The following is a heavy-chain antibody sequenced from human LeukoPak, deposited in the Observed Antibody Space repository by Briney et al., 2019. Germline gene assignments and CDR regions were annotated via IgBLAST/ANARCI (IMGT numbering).Heavy chain of an antibody. CDR1: GYTFTSYD. Sequence: ASVKVSSKASGYTFTSYDINWVRPATGEGLEWMGWMNPNSGNTGYAQKFQGRVTMTRNTTISTAYMELSSLRSEDTAVYYCARAYSGSPVGFDYWGQGTLVTVSS. J-gene: IGHJ4*02. D-gene: IGHD1-26*01. V-gene: IGHV1-8*01. CDR3: ARAYSGSPVGFDY. CDR2: MNPNSGNT.